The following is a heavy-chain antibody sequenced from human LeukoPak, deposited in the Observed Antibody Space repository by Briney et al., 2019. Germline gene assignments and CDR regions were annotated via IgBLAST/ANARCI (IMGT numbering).Heavy chain of an antibody. Sequence: SETLSFTCTVSGGSISSSSYYWGWIRQPPGKGLEWIGSIYYSGSTYYNPSLKSRVTISVDTSKNQFSLKLSSVTAADTAVYYCASPRGYYYYMDVWGKGTTVTVSS. CDR3: ASPRGYYYYMDV. J-gene: IGHJ6*03. D-gene: IGHD3-16*01. V-gene: IGHV4-39*01. CDR1: GGSISSSSYY. CDR2: IYYSGST.